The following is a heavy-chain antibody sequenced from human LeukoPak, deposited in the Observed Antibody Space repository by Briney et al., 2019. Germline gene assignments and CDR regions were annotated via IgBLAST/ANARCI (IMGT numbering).Heavy chain of an antibody. CDR2: IIPILGIA. CDR3: ARPRYCSSTSCYWAFDY. J-gene: IGHJ4*02. CDR1: GGTFSSYT. Sequence: SGKVACKASGGTFSSYTISWVRQAPGQGLEWMGRIIPILGIANYAQKFQGRVTITADKSTSTAYMELSSLRSEDTAVYYCARPRYCSSTSCYWAFDYWGQGTLVTVSS. D-gene: IGHD2-2*01. V-gene: IGHV1-69*02.